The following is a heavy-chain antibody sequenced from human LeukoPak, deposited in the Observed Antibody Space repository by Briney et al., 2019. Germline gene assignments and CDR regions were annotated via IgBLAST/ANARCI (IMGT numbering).Heavy chain of an antibody. Sequence: SGGSLRLSCAASGFTSSDYYMSWLRQAPGKGLEWVSYISSSGSTIYYADSVKGRFTISRDNAKNSLYLQMNSLRAEVTAVYYCARDLLMVTAGYFDLWGRGTLVTVSS. CDR1: GFTSSDYY. J-gene: IGHJ2*01. CDR2: ISSSGSTI. CDR3: ARDLLMVTAGYFDL. D-gene: IGHD5-18*01. V-gene: IGHV3-11*04.